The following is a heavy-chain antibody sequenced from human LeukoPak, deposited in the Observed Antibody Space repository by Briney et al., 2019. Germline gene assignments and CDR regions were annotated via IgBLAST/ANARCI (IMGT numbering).Heavy chain of an antibody. Sequence: GASVKVSCKASGYTFTGYYMHWVRQAPGQGLEWMGWINPNSGGTNYAQKFQGRVTITADESTSTAYMELSSLRSEDTAVYYCARVRATVTTGYYFDYWGQGTLVTVSS. J-gene: IGHJ4*02. CDR1: GYTFTGYY. D-gene: IGHD4-17*01. V-gene: IGHV1-2*02. CDR3: ARVRATVTTGYYFDY. CDR2: INPNSGGT.